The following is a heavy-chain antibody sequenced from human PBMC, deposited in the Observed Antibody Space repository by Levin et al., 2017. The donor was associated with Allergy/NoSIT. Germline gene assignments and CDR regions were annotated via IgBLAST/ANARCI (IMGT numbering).Heavy chain of an antibody. J-gene: IGHJ4*02. D-gene: IGHD6-13*01. CDR2: ISYDGSNK. CDR1: GFTFSSYG. Sequence: PGGSLRLSCAASGFTFSSYGMHWVRQAPGKGLEWVAVISYDGSNKYYADSVKGRFTISRDNSKNTLYLQMNSLRAEDTAVYYCAKDSGSLGIAALINDFDYWGQGTLVTVSS. CDR3: AKDSGSLGIAALINDFDY. V-gene: IGHV3-30*18.